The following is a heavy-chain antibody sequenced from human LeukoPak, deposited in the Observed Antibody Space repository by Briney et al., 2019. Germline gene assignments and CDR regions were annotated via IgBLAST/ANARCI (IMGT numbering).Heavy chain of an antibody. J-gene: IGHJ4*02. V-gene: IGHV3-23*01. CDR2: ISGSGAGT. CDR3: ARGGEMGATRSFDY. D-gene: IGHD1-26*01. Sequence: GGSLRLSCAVSGFTFSSYAMNWVRQAPGKGLEWVSGISGSGAGTYFADSVKGRFTISRDDAKNSLYLQMNSLRAEDTAVYYCARGGEMGATRSFDYWGQGTLVTVSS. CDR1: GFTFSSYA.